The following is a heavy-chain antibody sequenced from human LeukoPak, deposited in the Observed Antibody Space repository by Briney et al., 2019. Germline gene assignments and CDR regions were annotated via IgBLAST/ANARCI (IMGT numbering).Heavy chain of an antibody. Sequence: PGGSLRLSCAASGFTFSSYGMHWVRQAPGKGLEWVAFIRYDGSNKYYADSVKGRFTISRDNSKNTLYLQMNSLRAEDTAVYYCAKGGHNYDILTGYYLDYWGQGTLVTVSS. CDR1: GFTFSSYG. D-gene: IGHD3-9*01. V-gene: IGHV3-30*02. J-gene: IGHJ4*02. CDR2: IRYDGSNK. CDR3: AKGGHNYDILTGYYLDY.